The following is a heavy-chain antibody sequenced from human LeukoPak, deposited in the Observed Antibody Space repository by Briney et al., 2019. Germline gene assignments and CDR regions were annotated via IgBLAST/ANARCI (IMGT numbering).Heavy chain of an antibody. D-gene: IGHD3-9*01. CDR2: ISAYNGNT. J-gene: IGHJ4*02. V-gene: IGHV1-18*01. Sequence: ASVKVSCKASGYTFTSYGISWVRQAPGQGLEWMGWISAYNGNTNHAQKLQGRVTMTTDTSTSTAYMELRSLRSDDTAVYYCARVGEGRYFDWLSADYWGQGTLVTVSS. CDR3: ARVGEGRYFDWLSADY. CDR1: GYTFTSYG.